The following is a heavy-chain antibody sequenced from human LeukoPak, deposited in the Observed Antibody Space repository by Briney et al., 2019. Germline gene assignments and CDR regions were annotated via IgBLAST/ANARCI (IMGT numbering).Heavy chain of an antibody. J-gene: IGHJ6*03. V-gene: IGHV3-23*01. D-gene: IGHD6-6*01. Sequence: GGSLRLSCAPSGPSFGSYTMTWVRQAPGKGLEWVAGISSDGTTTNYADSVKGRFTISRETTLNLQMDSLRAEDTATYYCAKTNLSPHRSSSGPRRGSLSYYYYMDVWGRGTTVTVSS. CDR2: ISSDGTTT. CDR1: GPSFGSYT. CDR3: AKTNLSPHRSSSGPRRGSLSYYYYMDV.